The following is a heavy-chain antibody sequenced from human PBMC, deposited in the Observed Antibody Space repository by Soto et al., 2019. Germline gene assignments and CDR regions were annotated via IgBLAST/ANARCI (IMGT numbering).Heavy chain of an antibody. CDR1: GFTFSSYG. Sequence: ESGGGVVQPGRSLRLSCAASGFTFSSYGMHWVRQAPGKGLEWVAVISYDGSNKYYADSVKGRFTISRDNSKNTLYLQMNSLRAEEKAVYYCGKGGGGGSYYFDYWGQGTLVPV. J-gene: IGHJ4*01. CDR3: GKGGGGGSYYFDY. V-gene: IGHV3-30*18. CDR2: ISYDGSNK. D-gene: IGHD2-15*01.